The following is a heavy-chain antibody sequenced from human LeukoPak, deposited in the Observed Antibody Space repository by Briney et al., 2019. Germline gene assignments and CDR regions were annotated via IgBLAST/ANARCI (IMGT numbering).Heavy chain of an antibody. V-gene: IGHV3-23*01. J-gene: IGHJ6*02. D-gene: IGHD3-22*01. CDR2: ISGSGGST. Sequence: GGSLRLSCAASGFTFSSYAMSWVRQAPGKGLEWVSAISGSGGSTYYADSVKGRFTISRDNSKNTLYLQMNSLRAEDTAVYYCAKVGSYYYDSSGYYPDYYGMDVWGQGTTVTVSS. CDR1: GFTFSSYA. CDR3: AKVGSYYYDSSGYYPDYYGMDV.